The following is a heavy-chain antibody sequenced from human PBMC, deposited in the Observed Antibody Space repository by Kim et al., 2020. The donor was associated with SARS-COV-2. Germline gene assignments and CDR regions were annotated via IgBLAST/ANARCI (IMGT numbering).Heavy chain of an antibody. V-gene: IGHV3-11*06. D-gene: IGHD3-10*01. CDR3: ARDRFGEVVRNYYYYGMDV. Sequence: RFTISRDNAKNSLYLQMNSLRAEDTAVYYCARDRFGEVVRNYYYYGMDVWGQGTTVTVSS. J-gene: IGHJ6*02.